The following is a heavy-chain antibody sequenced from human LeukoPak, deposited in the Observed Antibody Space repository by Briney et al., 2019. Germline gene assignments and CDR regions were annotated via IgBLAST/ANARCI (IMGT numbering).Heavy chain of an antibody. CDR1: GFTFSSYS. V-gene: IGHV3-21*01. D-gene: IGHD4-17*01. CDR3: ARVDGHYYYYMDV. Sequence: GGSLRLSCAASGFTFSSYSMNWVRQAPGKGLEWVSSISSSSSYIYYADSVKGRFTISRDNAKNSLYLQMNNLRAEDTAVYYCARVDGHYYYYMDVWGKGTTVTVSS. J-gene: IGHJ6*03. CDR2: ISSSSSYI.